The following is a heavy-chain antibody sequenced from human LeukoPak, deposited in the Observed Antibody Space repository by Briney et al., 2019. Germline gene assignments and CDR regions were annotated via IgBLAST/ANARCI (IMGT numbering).Heavy chain of an antibody. CDR3: ARSAVVIITTAMGTFDI. D-gene: IGHD3-22*01. V-gene: IGHV4-38-2*02. J-gene: IGHJ3*02. Sequence: SETLSLTCTVSGYSISSGYYWGWIRQPPGKGLEWIGSIYHSGSTYYNPSLKSRVTISVDTSKNQFSLKLSSVTAADTALYYCARSAVVIITTAMGTFDIWGQGTVVTVSS. CDR1: GYSISSGYY. CDR2: IYHSGST.